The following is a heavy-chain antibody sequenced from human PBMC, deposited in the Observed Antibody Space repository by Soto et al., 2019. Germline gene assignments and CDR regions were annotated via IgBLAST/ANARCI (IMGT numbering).Heavy chain of an antibody. J-gene: IGHJ6*02. Sequence: PSETLCLTCAVYGGSVSGYYWGLIRQPPGKGLEWIGEINHSGSTNYNPSLKSRVTISVDTSRNQFSLKLSSVTAADTAVYYCARALEQLDYYRKDVWGQGTTVTVSS. D-gene: IGHD6-13*01. V-gene: IGHV4-34*01. CDR1: GGSVSGYY. CDR2: INHSGST. CDR3: ARALEQLDYYRKDV.